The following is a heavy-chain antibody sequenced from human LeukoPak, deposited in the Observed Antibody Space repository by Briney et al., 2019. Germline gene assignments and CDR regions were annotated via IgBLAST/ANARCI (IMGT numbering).Heavy chain of an antibody. D-gene: IGHD1-26*01. J-gene: IGHJ4*02. V-gene: IGHV4-59*01. CDR3: ARGGVGATNYFDY. CDR1: GFSFSDYW. CDR2: ISYSGST. Sequence: PGGSLRLSCAASGFSFSDYWMQWVRQAPGKGLEWIGYISYSGSTNYNPSLKSRVTISVDASKNQFSLKLSSVTAADTAVYYCARGGVGATNYFDYWGQGTLVTVSS.